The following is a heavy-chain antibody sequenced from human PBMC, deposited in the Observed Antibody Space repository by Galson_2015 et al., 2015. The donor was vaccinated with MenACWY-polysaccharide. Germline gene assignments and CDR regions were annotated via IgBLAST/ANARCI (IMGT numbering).Heavy chain of an antibody. V-gene: IGHV1-2*02. Sequence: VKVSCKASGYTFTGYYMHWVRQAPGQGLEWMGWINPNSGGTNYAQKFQGRVTMTRDTSFSTAYMELSRLKSDDTAVYYCVRGANTVTTDNWFDPWGQGTLVTVSS. CDR2: INPNSGGT. CDR3: VRGANTVTTDNWFDP. D-gene: IGHD4-17*01. J-gene: IGHJ5*02. CDR1: GYTFTGYY.